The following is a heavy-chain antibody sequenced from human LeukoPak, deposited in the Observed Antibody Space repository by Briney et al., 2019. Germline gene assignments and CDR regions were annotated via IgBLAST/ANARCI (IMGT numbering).Heavy chain of an antibody. CDR1: GGSFSGYY. V-gene: IGHV4-34*01. CDR2: IYYSGST. CDR3: ARDRLNSGSPLYYFDY. D-gene: IGHD1-26*01. Sequence: SETLSLTCAVYGGSFSGYYWSWIRQPPGKGLEWIGSIYYSGSTYYNPSLKSRVTISVDTSKNQFSLKLSSVTAADTAVYYCARDRLNSGSPLYYFDYWGQGTLVTVSS. J-gene: IGHJ4*02.